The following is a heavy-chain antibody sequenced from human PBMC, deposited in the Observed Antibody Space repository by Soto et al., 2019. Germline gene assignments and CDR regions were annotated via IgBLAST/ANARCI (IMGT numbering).Heavy chain of an antibody. CDR2: ISGSGGST. D-gene: IGHD3-16*02. CDR3: AKAAGYDYIWGSYRHAFGI. CDR1: GFTFSSYA. J-gene: IGHJ3*02. V-gene: IGHV3-23*01. Sequence: EVQLLESGGGLVQPGGSLRLSCAASGFTFSSYAMSWVRQAPGKGLEWVSAISGSGGSTYYADSVKGRFTISRDNSKNTLYLQMNSLRAEDTAVYYCAKAAGYDYIWGSYRHAFGIWGQGTMVTVSS.